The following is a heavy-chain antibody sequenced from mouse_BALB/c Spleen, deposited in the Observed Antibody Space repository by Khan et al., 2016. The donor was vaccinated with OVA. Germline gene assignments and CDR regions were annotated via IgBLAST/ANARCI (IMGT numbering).Heavy chain of an antibody. V-gene: IGHV14-3*02. CDR3: ARDSWDVFAY. CDR2: IDPANGNT. J-gene: IGHJ3*01. D-gene: IGHD4-1*01. Sequence: VQLKESGAELVKPGASVKLSCTASGFNIKDTYMHWVKQRPEQGLEWIGRIDPANGNTKYDPKFQGKATITAETSSNTADLQLSSLPSEDTAVDYCARDSWDVFAYWGQGTLVTVAA. CDR1: GFNIKDTY.